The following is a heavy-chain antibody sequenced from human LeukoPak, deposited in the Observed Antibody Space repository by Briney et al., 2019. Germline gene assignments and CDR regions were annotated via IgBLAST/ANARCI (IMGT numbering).Heavy chain of an antibody. J-gene: IGHJ5*02. D-gene: IGHD6-19*01. CDR3: AEEPASSGWFDP. CDR1: GFTFSSYA. V-gene: IGHV3-23*01. CDR2: ISGTGGRT. Sequence: GGSLRLSCAASGFTFSSYAMSWVRQAPGKGLEWVSAISGTGGRTYYADSVKGRFTISRDNSKNTLYLQMNSLRAEDTAVYYCAEEPASSGWFDPWGQGTLVAVSS.